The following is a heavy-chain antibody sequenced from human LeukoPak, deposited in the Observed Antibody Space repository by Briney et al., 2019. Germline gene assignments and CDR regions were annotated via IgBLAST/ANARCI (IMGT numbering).Heavy chain of an antibody. CDR3: AREPRESCAAFDI. J-gene: IGHJ3*02. CDR2: ISSSSSSI. V-gene: IGHV3-48*02. CDR1: GLTFRTYS. Sequence: PGGSLRLSCAASGLTFRTYSMNWVRQAPGKGLEWVSYISSSSSSIYYADSVKGRFTISRDNAKNSLYLQMNSLRDEDTAVYYCAREPRESCAAFDIWGQGTMVTVSS.